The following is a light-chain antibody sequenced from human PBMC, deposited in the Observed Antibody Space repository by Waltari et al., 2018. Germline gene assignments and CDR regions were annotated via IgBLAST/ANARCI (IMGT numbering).Light chain of an antibody. CDR3: CSYAGSHTWV. CDR1: TSDVGSYRF. Sequence: QPRSVSGSPGQSVTLSCTGSTSDVGSYRFVSWYQQHPGKAPKLILHDVSTRPSGVPDRFSGSKSDNTAYLTISGLQAGDEADYYCCSYAGSHTWVFGGGTTLTVL. J-gene: IGLJ3*02. V-gene: IGLV2-11*01. CDR2: DVS.